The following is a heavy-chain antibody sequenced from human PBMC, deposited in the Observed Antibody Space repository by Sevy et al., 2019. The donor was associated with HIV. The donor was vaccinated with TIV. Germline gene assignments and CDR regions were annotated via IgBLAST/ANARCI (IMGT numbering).Heavy chain of an antibody. CDR2: IYRGGST. Sequence: SETLSLTCVVSNFSISSGYYWGWIRQPPGKGLEWIGNIYRGGSTYYNPSLKSRVTISVDTSKNHFSMRLSSVTAADTAVYYCARASGGDRLDYYGMDVWGQGTTVTVSS. D-gene: IGHD2-21*02. CDR3: ARASGGDRLDYYGMDV. CDR1: NFSISSGYY. V-gene: IGHV4-38-2*01. J-gene: IGHJ6*02.